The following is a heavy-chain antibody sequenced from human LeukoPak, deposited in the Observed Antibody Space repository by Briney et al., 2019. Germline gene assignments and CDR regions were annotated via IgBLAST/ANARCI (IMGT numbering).Heavy chain of an antibody. J-gene: IGHJ4*02. V-gene: IGHV3-7*01. CDR2: IQPDGGVG. D-gene: IGHD3-10*01. Sequence: GGSLRHSCAASGFIFGGYWISWVRLGPGKGLEWVASIQPDGGVGRYVDSVKGRFTISRDNVKSSVSLQMNSLRAEDTAVYYCARLFGGVTTFDYWGQGALVTVSS. CDR1: GFIFGGYW. CDR3: ARLFGGVTTFDY.